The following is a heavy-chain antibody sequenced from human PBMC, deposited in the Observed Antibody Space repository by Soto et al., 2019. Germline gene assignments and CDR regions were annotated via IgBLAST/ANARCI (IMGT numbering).Heavy chain of an antibody. J-gene: IGHJ3*01. Sequence: QVQLVQSGAEVKKPGSSVKVSCKASGGSFRREAINWVRQAPGQGPEWMGNILPFFGTADYAQKFQGRVTLTADVSTTTVYMEMSSLGFEDTAVYYCARGHEFGGNSGAVDVWGQGTMVIVSS. CDR1: GGSFRREA. D-gene: IGHD2-15*01. CDR2: ILPFFGTA. V-gene: IGHV1-69*15. CDR3: ARGHEFGGNSGAVDV.